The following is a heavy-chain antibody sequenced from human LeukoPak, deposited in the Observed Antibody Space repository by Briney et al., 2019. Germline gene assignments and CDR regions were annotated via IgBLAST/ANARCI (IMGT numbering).Heavy chain of an antibody. CDR3: ARSIAAAGFDY. CDR1: GGTFIRFT. V-gene: IGHV1-69*13. Sequence: SVKVSCKASGGTFIRFTISWVRQAPGQGFEWMGGITPIFGTANYAQKFQGRVTITADESTSTAYMELSSLRSEDTAVYYCARSIAAAGFDYWGQGTLVTVSS. J-gene: IGHJ4*02. D-gene: IGHD6-13*01. CDR2: ITPIFGTA.